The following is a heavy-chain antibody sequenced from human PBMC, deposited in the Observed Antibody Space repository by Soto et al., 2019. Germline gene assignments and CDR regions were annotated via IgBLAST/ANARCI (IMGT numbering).Heavy chain of an antibody. V-gene: IGHV1-2*04. D-gene: IGHD3-9*01. CDR2: INPNSGGT. CDR1: GYTFTGYY. J-gene: IGHJ4*02. CDR3: VRGHDILTGCKFTF. Sequence: ASVKVSCKASGYTFTGYYMHWVRQAPGQGLEWMGWINPNSGGTNYAQKFQGWVTMTRDTSISTAYMELSRLRSDDTAVYYCVRGHDILTGCKFTFWGQGTLVIVSS.